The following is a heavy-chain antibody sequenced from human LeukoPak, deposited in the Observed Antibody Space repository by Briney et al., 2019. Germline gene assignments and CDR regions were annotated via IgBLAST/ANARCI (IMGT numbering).Heavy chain of an antibody. CDR3: AKYSRELSPDY. CDR1: GFTFSSYG. V-gene: IGHV3-33*06. J-gene: IGHJ4*02. D-gene: IGHD1-26*01. Sequence: GGSLRLSCAASGFTFSSYGMHWVRQAPGKGLEWVAVIWYDGSNKYYADSVKGRFTISRDNSKNALYLQMNSLRAEDTAVYYCAKYSRELSPDYWGQGTLVTVSS. CDR2: IWYDGSNK.